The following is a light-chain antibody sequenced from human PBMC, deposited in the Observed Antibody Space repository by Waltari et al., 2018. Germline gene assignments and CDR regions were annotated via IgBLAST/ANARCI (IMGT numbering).Light chain of an antibody. CDR2: DPS. CDR3: CSYAGSYTWV. V-gene: IGLV2-11*01. J-gene: IGLJ3*02. Sequence: QSALTQPRSVSGSPGPSVPISCTGTSGAVGGNNFVSWYQQHPGKAPKVMIYDPSRRPPGVPDRFSGSRSANTASLTISGLQAEDEADYYCCSYAGSYTWVFGGGTKVTVL. CDR1: SGAVGGNNF.